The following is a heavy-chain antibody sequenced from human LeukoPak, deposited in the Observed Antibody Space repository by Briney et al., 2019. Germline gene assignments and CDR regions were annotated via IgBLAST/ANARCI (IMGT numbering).Heavy chain of an antibody. CDR2: INPNSGGT. D-gene: IGHD3-3*01. Sequence: ASVKVSCKASGYTFTSYGISWVRQAPGQGLEWMGWINPNSGGTNYAQKFQGRVTMTRDTSISTAYMELSRLRSDDTAVYYCARDTLYDFWSGTVDYWGQGTLVTVSS. V-gene: IGHV1-2*02. CDR3: ARDTLYDFWSGTVDY. CDR1: GYTFTSYG. J-gene: IGHJ4*02.